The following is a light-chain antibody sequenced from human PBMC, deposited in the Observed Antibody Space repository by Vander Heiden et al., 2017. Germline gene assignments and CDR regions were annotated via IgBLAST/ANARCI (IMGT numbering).Light chain of an antibody. Sequence: DIQMPQSPSSLSASVGDRVTITCRASQSISSYLNWYQQKPGKAPKLLIYAASSLQSGVPSRFSGSGSGTDFTLTISRLQPEDFATYYCQQSDSTPYTFGQGTKLEIK. CDR2: AAS. CDR3: QQSDSTPYT. V-gene: IGKV1-39*01. CDR1: QSISSY. J-gene: IGKJ2*01.